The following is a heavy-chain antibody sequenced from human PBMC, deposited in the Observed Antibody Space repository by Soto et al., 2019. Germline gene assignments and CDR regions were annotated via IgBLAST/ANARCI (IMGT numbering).Heavy chain of an antibody. Sequence: SLRLSCAASGFTFSSYAMHWVRQAPGKGLEWVAVISYDGSNKYYADSVKGRFTISRDNSKNTLYLQMNSLRAEDTAVYYCARLDRVPGVVTAIVGAFDIWGQGTMVTVSS. CDR1: GFTFSSYA. D-gene: IGHD2-21*02. CDR2: ISYDGSNK. CDR3: ARLDRVPGVVTAIVGAFDI. V-gene: IGHV3-30-3*01. J-gene: IGHJ3*02.